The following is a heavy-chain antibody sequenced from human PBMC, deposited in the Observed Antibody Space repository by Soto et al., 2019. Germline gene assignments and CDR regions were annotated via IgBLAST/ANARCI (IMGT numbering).Heavy chain of an antibody. J-gene: IGHJ4*02. Sequence: QVQLVQSGAEVKKPGASVKVSCKASGYTFTSYGISWVRQAPGQGLEWMGWISAYNGNTKYAQKLQGRVTMTTDQSPSTAYMELRRRRSDDTAVYYCARDYCSGGSCYGPLDYWGQGTLVTVSS. CDR1: GYTFTSYG. D-gene: IGHD2-15*01. CDR2: ISAYNGNT. CDR3: ARDYCSGGSCYGPLDY. V-gene: IGHV1-18*01.